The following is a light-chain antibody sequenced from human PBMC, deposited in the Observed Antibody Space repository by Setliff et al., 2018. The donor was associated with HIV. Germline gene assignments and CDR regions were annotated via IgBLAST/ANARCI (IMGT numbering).Light chain of an antibody. Sequence: QSALAQPPSASGSPGQSVTISCTGTSSDVGGYNYVSWCQHHPGRPPKLLIYEVNQRPSGVPDRFSGSKSGNTASLTVSGLQTEDEADYYCSSYAGTNNPYVFGTGTKVTVL. CDR3: SSYAGTNNPYV. V-gene: IGLV2-8*01. J-gene: IGLJ1*01. CDR1: SSDVGGYNY. CDR2: EVN.